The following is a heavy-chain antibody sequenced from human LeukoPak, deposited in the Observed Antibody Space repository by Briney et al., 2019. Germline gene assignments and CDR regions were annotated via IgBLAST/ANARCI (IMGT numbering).Heavy chain of an antibody. CDR1: EFSVGSNY. CDR3: AKRLLWFGDSLYGDFES. V-gene: IGHV3-66*01. J-gene: IGHJ4*02. CDR2: IYSGGST. Sequence: PGGSLRLSCAASEFSVGSNYMTWVRQAPGKGLEWVSLIYSGGSTYYADSVKGRFTISRDNSKNTLYLQMNSLRAEDTAVYYCAKRLLWFGDSLYGDFESWGQGTLVTVSS. D-gene: IGHD3-10*01.